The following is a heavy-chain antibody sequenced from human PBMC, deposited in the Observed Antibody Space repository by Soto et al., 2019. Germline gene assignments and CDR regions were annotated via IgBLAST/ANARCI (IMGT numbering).Heavy chain of an antibody. V-gene: IGHV1-69*01. Sequence: QVQLVQSGAQVTEPGTSVKVSCRASGGSFSTSSFVWVRQGPGQSLEWMGGIIPIFSKTNVAPKFQDRITFTADESTRTVYMELSSLRSEDTAIYYCARDVVRSTGGDSWGQGTLGSVSS. J-gene: IGHJ4*02. CDR3: ARDVVRSTGGDS. D-gene: IGHD7-27*01. CDR2: IIPIFSKT. CDR1: GGSFSTSS.